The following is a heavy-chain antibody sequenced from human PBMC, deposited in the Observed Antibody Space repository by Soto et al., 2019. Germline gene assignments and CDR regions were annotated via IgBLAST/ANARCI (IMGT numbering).Heavy chain of an antibody. CDR1: GFTFSTYW. D-gene: IGHD4-4*01. J-gene: IGHJ6*02. V-gene: IGHV3-7*01. Sequence: EVQLVESGGGLVQPGGSLRLSCAASGFTFSTYWMSWVRRTPGKGLEWVAKIKQDGTEKYYVDSVRGRLTVSRDNAKSLRYLQMNILRVADTAVYYCTTSPHSDSGRVFVWCQGTAVTVS. CDR3: TTSPHSDSGRVFV. CDR2: IKQDGTEK.